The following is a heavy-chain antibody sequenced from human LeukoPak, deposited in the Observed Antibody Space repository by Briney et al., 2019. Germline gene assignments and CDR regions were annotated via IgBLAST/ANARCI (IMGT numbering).Heavy chain of an antibody. D-gene: IGHD2-2*01. CDR3: AREAGDCSSTSCYYWFDP. Sequence: GGSLRLSCAASGFTFSSYWMHWVRQAPGKGLVWVSRINTDGSSTSYADSVKGRFTISRDNAKNTLYLQMNSLRAEDTAVYYCAREAGDCSSTSCYYWFDPWGQGTLVTVSS. J-gene: IGHJ5*02. CDR2: INTDGSST. CDR1: GFTFSSYW. V-gene: IGHV3-74*01.